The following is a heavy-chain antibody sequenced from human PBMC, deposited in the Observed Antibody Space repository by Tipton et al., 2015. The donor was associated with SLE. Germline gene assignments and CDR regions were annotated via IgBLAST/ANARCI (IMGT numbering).Heavy chain of an antibody. J-gene: IGHJ4*02. Sequence: TLSLTCTVSGGSISSHYWSWIRQPPGKGLEWIGYIYYSGSTNYNPPLKSRVTLSVDTSKNQFSLKLSSVTAADTAVYYCASGITMIGHDYLGQGTLVTVSP. CDR1: GGSISSHY. CDR2: IYYSGST. D-gene: IGHD3-22*01. CDR3: ASGITMIGHDY. V-gene: IGHV4-59*11.